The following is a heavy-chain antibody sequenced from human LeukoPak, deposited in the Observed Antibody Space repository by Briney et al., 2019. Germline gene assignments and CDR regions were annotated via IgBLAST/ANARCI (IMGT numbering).Heavy chain of an antibody. CDR2: IGDSSSHT. D-gene: IGHD3-3*01. CDR1: GFAFDSFA. V-gene: IGHV3-23*01. Sequence: GGSLRLSCAASGFAFDSFAMSWVRQAPGQGLAWVSAIGDSSSHTYYADSVKGRFTISRDNAKNSLYLQMNSLRAEDTAVYYCARDPIPQTTIFGVVIIQDYYGMDVWGQGTTVTVSS. J-gene: IGHJ6*02. CDR3: ARDPIPQTTIFGVVIIQDYYGMDV.